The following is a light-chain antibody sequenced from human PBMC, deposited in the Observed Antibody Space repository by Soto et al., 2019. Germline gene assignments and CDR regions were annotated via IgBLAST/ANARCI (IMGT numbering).Light chain of an antibody. Sequence: DIQMTQSPSTLSASVGDRVTITCRASQSISIWLAWYQQKPGKAPKILIYDVSSLESGVPSRFSGSGSGTEFILTISSLQPDDFATYYCQQYDSYSWTFGQGTKVDIK. J-gene: IGKJ1*01. CDR3: QQYDSYSWT. CDR2: DVS. CDR1: QSISIW. V-gene: IGKV1-5*01.